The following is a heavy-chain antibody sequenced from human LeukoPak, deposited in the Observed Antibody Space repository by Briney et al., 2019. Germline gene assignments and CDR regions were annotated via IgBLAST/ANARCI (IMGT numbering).Heavy chain of an antibody. CDR3: ASQAARRNNWFDP. Sequence: SETLSLTCTVSGGSISSYYWSWIRQPPGKGLEWIGYIYYSGSTNYNPSLKSRVTISVDTSKNQFSLKLSSVTAADTAVYYCASQAARRNNWFDPWGQGTLVTVSS. V-gene: IGHV4-59*01. J-gene: IGHJ5*02. CDR2: IYYSGST. D-gene: IGHD6-6*01. CDR1: GGSISSYY.